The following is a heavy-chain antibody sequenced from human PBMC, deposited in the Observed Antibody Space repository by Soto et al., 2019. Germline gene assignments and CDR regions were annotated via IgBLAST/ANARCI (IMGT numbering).Heavy chain of an antibody. D-gene: IGHD6-19*01. V-gene: IGHV1-46*03. Sequence: QVQLVQSGAEVQKPGASVKVSCKASGYTITRYYIHWVRQAPGQGLEWMGRINPSGGTTRYAENLEGRITMTRDTSTNTVYMELSSLRSEDTAVYYCAREGIAVARFASDIWDQGTTVIVSS. CDR3: AREGIAVARFASDI. J-gene: IGHJ3*02. CDR1: GYTITRYY. CDR2: INPSGGTT.